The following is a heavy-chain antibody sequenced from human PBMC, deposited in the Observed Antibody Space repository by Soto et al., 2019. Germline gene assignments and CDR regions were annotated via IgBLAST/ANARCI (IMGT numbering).Heavy chain of an antibody. D-gene: IGHD3-10*01. V-gene: IGHV3-21*02. CDR3: VRERGLSSFYGMDV. J-gene: IGHJ6*02. Sequence: EVQLVESGGGLVKPGESLRLSCEASGFTLTTYTMNWVRQASGKGLEWVSSITSSSGHIYYADSVKGRFTISRDNARNSLYLQMNSLRAEDTAVYYCVRERGLSSFYGMDVWGQGTTVTVSS. CDR2: ITSSSGHI. CDR1: GFTLTTYT.